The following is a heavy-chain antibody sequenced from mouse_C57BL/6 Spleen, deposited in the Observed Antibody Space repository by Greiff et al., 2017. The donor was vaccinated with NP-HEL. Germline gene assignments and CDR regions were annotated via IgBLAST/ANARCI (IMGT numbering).Heavy chain of an antibody. CDR1: GYSFTGYF. V-gene: IGHV1-20*01. CDR3: ARGWLLRNYAMDY. D-gene: IGHD2-3*01. J-gene: IGHJ4*01. CDR2: INPYNGDT. Sequence: EVQLQQSGPELVKPGDSVKISCKASGYSFTGYFMNWVMQSHGKSLEWIGRINPYNGDTFYNQKFKGKATLTVDKSSSTAYMQLSSLTSEDSAVYYCARGWLLRNYAMDYWGQGTSVTVSS.